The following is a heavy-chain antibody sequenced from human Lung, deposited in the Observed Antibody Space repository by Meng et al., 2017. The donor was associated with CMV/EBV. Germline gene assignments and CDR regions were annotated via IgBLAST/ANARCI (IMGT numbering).Heavy chain of an antibody. D-gene: IGHD3-22*01. CDR3: AKVYQWLLLGPFDY. Sequence: ESLKISCAASRFTFSSYAMTWVRQAPGKGLEWVSVISGSGGKTHYADSVKGRFTISRDNSKNTLFLQMNSLRAEDTAVYYCAKVYQWLLLGPFDYWGQGTLVTVSS. J-gene: IGHJ4*02. CDR2: ISGSGGKT. CDR1: RFTFSSYA. V-gene: IGHV3-23*01.